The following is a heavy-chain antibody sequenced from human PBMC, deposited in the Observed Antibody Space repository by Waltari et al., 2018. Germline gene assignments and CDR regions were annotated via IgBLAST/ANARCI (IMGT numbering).Heavy chain of an antibody. CDR1: GYTFTGYY. J-gene: IGHJ6*03. D-gene: IGHD3-10*01. CDR2: INPNSGGT. Sequence: QVQLVQSGAEVKKPGASVKVSCKASGYTFTGYYMHWVRQAPGQGLEWMGRINPNSGGTNYAQKFQGRVTMTRDTSISTAYMELSRLRSDDTAVYYCARDLDMVRGDYYYYMDVWGKGTTVTVSS. CDR3: ARDLDMVRGDYYYYMDV. V-gene: IGHV1-2*06.